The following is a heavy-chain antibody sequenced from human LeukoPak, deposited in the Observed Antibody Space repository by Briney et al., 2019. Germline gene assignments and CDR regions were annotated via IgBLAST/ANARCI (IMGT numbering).Heavy chain of an antibody. J-gene: IGHJ4*02. V-gene: IGHV4-34*01. CDR2: INHSGST. Sequence: SETLSLTCAVYGGSFSGYYWSWIRQPPGKGLEWIGEINHSGSTNYNPSLKSRVTISVDTSKNQFSLKLSSVTAADTAVYYCARSMVRGVIIHFDYWGQGTLVSVPS. CDR1: GGSFSGYY. CDR3: ARSMVRGVIIHFDY. D-gene: IGHD3-10*01.